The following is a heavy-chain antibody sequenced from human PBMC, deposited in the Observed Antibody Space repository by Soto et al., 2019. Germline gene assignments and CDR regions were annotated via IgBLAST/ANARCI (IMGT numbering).Heavy chain of an antibody. J-gene: IGHJ4*02. CDR1: DDSINSAKYY. CDR3: ARLEGLATISYYFDF. CDR2: IYYRGNA. D-gene: IGHD3-9*01. V-gene: IGHV4-39*01. Sequence: QLQLQESGPGLVKPSETLSLTCSVSDDSINSAKYYWGWIRQPPGKGLEWIGSIYYRGNAYYNPSLQPRVTISLDKSRSQFSLKLNSVTAADSAVYFCARLEGLATISYYFDFWGPGALVTVSS.